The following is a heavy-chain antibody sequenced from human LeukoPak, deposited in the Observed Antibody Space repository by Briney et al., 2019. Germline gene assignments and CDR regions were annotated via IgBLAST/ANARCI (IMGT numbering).Heavy chain of an antibody. Sequence: ASVTVSCKAPGYTFTSYGISWVRQAPGQGLEWMGWISAYNGNTNYAQKLQGRVTMTTDTSTSTAYMELRSLRSDDTAVYYCAIRPYDYVWGSYRSEGDYWGQGTLVTVSS. CDR3: AIRPYDYVWGSYRSEGDY. D-gene: IGHD3-16*02. CDR1: GYTFTSYG. V-gene: IGHV1-18*01. CDR2: ISAYNGNT. J-gene: IGHJ4*02.